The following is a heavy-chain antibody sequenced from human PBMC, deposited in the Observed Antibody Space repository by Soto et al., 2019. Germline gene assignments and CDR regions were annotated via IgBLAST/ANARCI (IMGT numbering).Heavy chain of an antibody. J-gene: IGHJ4*02. CDR2: IIPIIGVT. Sequence: QVQLVQSGAEVKRPGSSVKVSCASSGDTFNSYVISWVRQAPGQGLEWMGGIIPIIGVTHYAQKFQGRVTISALSSTGTAYMELTNLGFEDTALSYCARESLGAKGADHWGQGTLVTVSS. D-gene: IGHD3-16*01. CDR3: ARESLGAKGADH. V-gene: IGHV1-69*17. CDR1: GDTFNSYV.